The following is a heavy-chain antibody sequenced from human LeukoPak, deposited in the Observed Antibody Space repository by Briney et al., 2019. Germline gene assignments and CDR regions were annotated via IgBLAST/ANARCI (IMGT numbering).Heavy chain of an antibody. D-gene: IGHD2-8*01. CDR1: GFTFSSYS. V-gene: IGHV3-21*01. J-gene: IGHJ4*02. CDR2: ISGSSSHI. CDR3: ARGPTGCTNGVCYSDS. Sequence: GGSLRLSCAASGFTFSSYSMNWVRQAPGKGLEWVSSISGSSSHIYYAYSVKGRFTISRDNAKNSLYLQMNSLRAEDTAVYYCARGPTGCTNGVCYSDSWGQGTLVTVSS.